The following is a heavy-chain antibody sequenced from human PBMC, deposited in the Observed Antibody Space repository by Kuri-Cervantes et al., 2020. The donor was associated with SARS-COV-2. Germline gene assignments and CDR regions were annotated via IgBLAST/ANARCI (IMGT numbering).Heavy chain of an antibody. V-gene: IGHV3-21*01. CDR1: GFAFNTYN. Sequence: GESLKISCTASGFAFNTYNMKWVRQAPGKGLEWVSGIGPSNTYIYYADSVKGRFIISRDNSKNTLYLQMNSLRAEDTAVYYCARDYLGWDDLDAFDIWGQGTMVTVSS. J-gene: IGHJ3*02. D-gene: IGHD3-3*01. CDR2: IGPSNTYI. CDR3: ARDYLGWDDLDAFDI.